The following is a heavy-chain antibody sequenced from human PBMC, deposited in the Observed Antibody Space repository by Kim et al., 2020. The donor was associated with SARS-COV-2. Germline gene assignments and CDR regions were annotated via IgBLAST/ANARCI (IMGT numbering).Heavy chain of an antibody. D-gene: IGHD3-22*01. J-gene: IGHJ4*02. V-gene: IGHV4-34*01. Sequence: SETLSLTCAVYGGSFSGYYWSWIRQPPGKGLEWIGEINHSGSTNYNPSLKSRVTISVDTSKNQFSLKLSSVTAADTAVYYCARGHSPPRMYYYDSSGYYWVYWGQGTLVTVSS. CDR1: GGSFSGYY. CDR2: INHSGST. CDR3: ARGHSPPRMYYYDSSGYYWVY.